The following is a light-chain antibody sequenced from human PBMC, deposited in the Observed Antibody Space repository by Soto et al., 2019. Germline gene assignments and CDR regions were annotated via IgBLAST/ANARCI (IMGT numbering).Light chain of an antibody. CDR2: DVS. J-gene: IGLJ1*01. CDR3: CSYAGNYTLV. V-gene: IGLV2-11*01. Sequence: QSVLTQPRSVSGSPGQSVAISCTGTSSDVGGYNHVSWYQQHPGKVPKLMIYDVSKRPSGVPDRFSGSKSGNTASLTISGLQAEDEADYYCCSYAGNYTLVFGPGTKVTVL. CDR1: SSDVGGYNH.